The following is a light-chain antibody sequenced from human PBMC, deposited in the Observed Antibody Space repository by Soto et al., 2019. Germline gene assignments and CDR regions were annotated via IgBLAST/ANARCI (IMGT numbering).Light chain of an antibody. V-gene: IGKV3-20*01. CDR2: GAS. CDR3: QQFGSSPMYT. CDR1: QSVSSSN. J-gene: IGKJ2*01. Sequence: EIVLTQSPGTLSLSPGERATLSCRASQSVSSSNLAWYQQKPGQAPRLLIYGASSRATGIPDRFSGRGSGTDFTLTISRLEPEDSAVYYCQQFGSSPMYTFGQGTKLEIK.